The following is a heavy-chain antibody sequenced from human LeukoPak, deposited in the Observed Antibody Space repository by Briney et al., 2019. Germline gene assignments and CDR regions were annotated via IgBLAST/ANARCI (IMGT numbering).Heavy chain of an antibody. D-gene: IGHD5-18*01. CDR3: ARQRSGYSYASPSFDY. V-gene: IGHV4-34*01. Sequence: SGTLSLTCAVYGGSLSGYYWSWIRQPPGKGLEWIGEINHSGSTNCNPSLKSRVTISVDTSKNQFSLKLSSVTAADTAVYYCARQRSGYSYASPSFDYWGQGTLVTVSS. J-gene: IGHJ4*02. CDR1: GGSLSGYY. CDR2: INHSGST.